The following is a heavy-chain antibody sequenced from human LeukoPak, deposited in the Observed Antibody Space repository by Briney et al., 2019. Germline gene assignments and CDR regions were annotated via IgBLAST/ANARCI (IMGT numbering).Heavy chain of an antibody. CDR1: GGSISSYY. D-gene: IGHD4-23*01. J-gene: IGHJ4*02. Sequence: SETLSLTCTDSGGSISSYYWSWIRQPPGKGLEWIGYIYTSGSTNYNPSLKSRVTISVDTSKNQFSLKLSSVTAADTAVYYCARRTPSRGGYIDYWGQGTLVTVSS. CDR2: IYTSGST. CDR3: ARRTPSRGGYIDY. V-gene: IGHV4-4*09.